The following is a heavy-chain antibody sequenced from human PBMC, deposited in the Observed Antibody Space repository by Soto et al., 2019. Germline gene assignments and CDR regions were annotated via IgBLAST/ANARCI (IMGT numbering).Heavy chain of an antibody. V-gene: IGHV1-69*06. J-gene: IGHJ6*02. D-gene: IGHD6-6*01. CDR2: IIPIFGTA. Sequence: ASVKVSCKASGGTFSSYAISWVRQAPGQGLEWMGGIIPIFGTANYAQKFQGRVTITADKSTSTAYMELSSLRSEDTAVYYCASMPLSIAALVYYYYYGMDVWGQGTTVTSP. CDR1: GGTFSSYA. CDR3: ASMPLSIAALVYYYYYGMDV.